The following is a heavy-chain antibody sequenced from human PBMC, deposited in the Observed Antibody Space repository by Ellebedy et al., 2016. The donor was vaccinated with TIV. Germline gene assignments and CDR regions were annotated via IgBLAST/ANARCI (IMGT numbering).Heavy chain of an antibody. CDR3: ARDYYSSATV. CDR1: GFTFSSYW. V-gene: IGHV3-74*01. J-gene: IGHJ6*02. D-gene: IGHD3-22*01. CDR2: ISLDGSTT. Sequence: GESLKISCAASGFTFSSYWMHWVRQPPGKGLVWVSRISLDGSTTTYADSVKGRFTVSRDNAKNTLYLQMNSLRVEDTAVYYCARDYYSSATVWGQGTTVTVSS.